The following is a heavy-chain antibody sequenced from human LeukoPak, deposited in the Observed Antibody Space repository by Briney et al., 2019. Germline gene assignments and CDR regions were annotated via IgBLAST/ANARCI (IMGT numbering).Heavy chain of an antibody. CDR3: ARESNYHGSGTGWFDP. CDR1: GVSLRSGGYS. J-gene: IGHJ5*02. V-gene: IGHV4-30-4*07. CDR2: IYYSGRT. Sequence: SETLSLTCAVSGVSLRSGGYSWSWLRQPPGKGLEWLGYIYYSGRTYYNPSLKSRVTISVNTSKNQFSLKLSSVTAADTALYYCARESNYHGSGTGWFDPWGQGTLVTVSS. D-gene: IGHD3-10*01.